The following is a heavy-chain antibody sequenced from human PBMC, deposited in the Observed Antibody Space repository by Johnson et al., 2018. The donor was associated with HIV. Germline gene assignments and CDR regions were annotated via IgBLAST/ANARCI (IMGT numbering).Heavy chain of an antibody. CDR1: DFTFTNNA. Sequence: MQLVESGGGVVQPGRSLRLSCAASDFTFTNNAIHWVRQAPGKGLEWVSVIYSGGSTYYADSVKGRCTISRDNSKNTLYLQMNSLRAEDTAVYYCARGGIRGYSYGPGAFDIWGQGTMVTVSS. J-gene: IGHJ3*02. CDR2: IYSGGST. CDR3: ARGGIRGYSYGPGAFDI. V-gene: IGHV3-66*01. D-gene: IGHD5-18*01.